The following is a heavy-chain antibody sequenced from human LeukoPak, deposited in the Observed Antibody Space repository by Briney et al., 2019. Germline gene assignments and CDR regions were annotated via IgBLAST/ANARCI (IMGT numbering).Heavy chain of an antibody. Sequence: GGSLRLSCAASGFTFSNYMMHWVRQAPGKGLVWVSRIKSDGITITYADSVKGRFTISRDNAKNTLYLQMNSLRAEDTAVYYCARRNYFDYWGQGTLATVSS. CDR3: ARRNYFDY. V-gene: IGHV3-74*01. CDR1: GFTFSNYM. J-gene: IGHJ4*02. CDR2: IKSDGITI.